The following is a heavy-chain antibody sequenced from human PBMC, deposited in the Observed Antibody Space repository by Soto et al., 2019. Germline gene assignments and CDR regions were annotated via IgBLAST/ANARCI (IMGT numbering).Heavy chain of an antibody. CDR3: ARDRLYGGYDLPAFDI. D-gene: IGHD5-12*01. J-gene: IGHJ3*02. Sequence: PGGSLRLSCAASGFTVSSNYMSWVRQAPGKGLEWVSVIYSGGSTYYADSVKGRFTISRDNSKNTLYLQMNSLRAEDTAVYYCARDRLYGGYDLPAFDIWGQGTMVTVSS. CDR1: GFTVSSNY. CDR2: IYSGGST. V-gene: IGHV3-53*01.